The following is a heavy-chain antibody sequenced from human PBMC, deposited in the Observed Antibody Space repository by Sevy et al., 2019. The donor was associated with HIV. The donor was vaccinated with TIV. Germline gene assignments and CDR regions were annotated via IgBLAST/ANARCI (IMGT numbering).Heavy chain of an antibody. Sequence: GGSLRLSCAASGFSFSNVWMNWVRQAPGKGLEWVGRIKSKTDGGTTDYAAPVKGRFTISRDESKNRLFLQMNSLKAEDTAVYYCTTAPSYHYDGSGSERNAFDIWGQGTMVTVSS. D-gene: IGHD3-22*01. V-gene: IGHV3-15*07. CDR2: IKSKTDGGTT. J-gene: IGHJ3*02. CDR3: TTAPSYHYDGSGSERNAFDI. CDR1: GFSFSNVW.